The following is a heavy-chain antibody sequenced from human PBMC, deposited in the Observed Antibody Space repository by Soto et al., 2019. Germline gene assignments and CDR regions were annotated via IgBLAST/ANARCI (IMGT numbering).Heavy chain of an antibody. CDR3: ARQGSGSWGRDYYYYGMDV. CDR1: GGSISSSSYY. V-gene: IGHV4-39*01. J-gene: IGHJ6*02. Sequence: PSETLSLTCTVSGGSISSSSYYWGWIRQPPGKGLEWIGSIYYSGSTYYNPSLKSRVTISVDTSKNQFSLKLSSVTAADTAVYHCARQGSGSWGRDYYYYGMDVWGQGTTVTVSS. D-gene: IGHD1-26*01. CDR2: IYYSGST.